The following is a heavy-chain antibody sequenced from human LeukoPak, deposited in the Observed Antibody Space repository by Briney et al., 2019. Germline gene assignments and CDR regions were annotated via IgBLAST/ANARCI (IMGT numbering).Heavy chain of an antibody. Sequence: PSGTLSLTCAVSGGSISSSNRWSWVRQPPGKGLEWIGEIYHSGSTNYNPSLKSRVTISVDKSKNQFSLKLSSVTAADTAVYYCARVNSGSYLLRVSDAFDIWGQGTMVTVSS. CDR1: GGSISSSNR. V-gene: IGHV4-4*02. CDR3: ARVNSGSYLLRVSDAFDI. CDR2: IYHSGST. J-gene: IGHJ3*02. D-gene: IGHD1-26*01.